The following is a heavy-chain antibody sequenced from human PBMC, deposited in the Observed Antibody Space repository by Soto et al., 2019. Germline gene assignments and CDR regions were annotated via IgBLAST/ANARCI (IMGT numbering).Heavy chain of an antibody. V-gene: IGHV3-23*01. CDR2: ISGSGGTT. Sequence: GGSLRLSCAASGFAFSSYAMNWVRQAPGKGLEWVSAISGSGGTTFYADSVKGRFAICRDNSKNMLHLQMNSSSAEDTAVFYCAKSIVLVRLFYFDYRCQGPLGTVS. CDR1: GFAFSSYA. CDR3: AKSIVLVRLFYFDY. J-gene: IGHJ4*02. D-gene: IGHD2-8*02.